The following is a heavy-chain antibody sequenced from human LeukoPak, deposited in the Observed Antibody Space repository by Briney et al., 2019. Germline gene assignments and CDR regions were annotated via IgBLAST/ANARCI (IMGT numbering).Heavy chain of an antibody. Sequence: ASVKVSCKASGYTFTRYYMHWVRQAPGQGLEWMGWINPNSGGTNYAQKFQGRVTMTRDTSISTAYMELSRLRSDDTAVYYCAGYPRTRVWDQLSNWFDHWGQGTLVTVSS. CDR3: AGYPRTRVWDQLSNWFDH. J-gene: IGHJ5*02. V-gene: IGHV1-2*02. D-gene: IGHD2-2*01. CDR1: GYTFTRYY. CDR2: INPNSGGT.